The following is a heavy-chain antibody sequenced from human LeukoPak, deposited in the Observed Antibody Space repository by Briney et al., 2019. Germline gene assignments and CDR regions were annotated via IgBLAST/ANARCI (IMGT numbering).Heavy chain of an antibody. Sequence: GASVKVSCKASGYTFTSYAMNWVRQAPGQGLEWVGWINTNTGNPTYAQGFTGRVILSLDTSVSTAYMQISSLKAEDTAVYYCARDIYDSSGYYYSAPTMDLDYCGQGALGTVSS. D-gene: IGHD3-22*01. V-gene: IGHV7-4-1*02. CDR2: INTNTGNP. J-gene: IGHJ4*02. CDR3: ARDIYDSSGYYYSAPTMDLDY. CDR1: GYTFTSYA.